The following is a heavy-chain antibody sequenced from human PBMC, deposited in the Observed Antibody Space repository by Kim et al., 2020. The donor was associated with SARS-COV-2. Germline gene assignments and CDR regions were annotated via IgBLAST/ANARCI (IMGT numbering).Heavy chain of an antibody. CDR3: AKDSNDDYVWGSFDY. CDR1: GFRFSSYG. V-gene: IGHV3-33*06. J-gene: IGHJ4*02. D-gene: IGHD3-16*01. CDR2: VWYDGTNK. Sequence: GGSLRLSCVASGFRFSSYGMHWVRQAPGKGLEGVSIVWYDGTNKYYADSVKGRFTISRDNSKNTLYLQMNSLRDEDTAVYYCAKDSNDDYVWGSFDYWGQGTLVTVSS.